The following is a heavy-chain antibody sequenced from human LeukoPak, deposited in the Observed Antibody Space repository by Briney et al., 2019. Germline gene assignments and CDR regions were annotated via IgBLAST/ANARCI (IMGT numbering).Heavy chain of an antibody. CDR1: GGSISSYY. J-gene: IGHJ4*02. V-gene: IGHV4-59*01. CDR3: AREGYAADFDY. Sequence: PSETLSLTCTVSGGSISSYYWSWIRQPPGKGLEWIGYIYYSGSTNYNPSLKSRVTISVDTSRNQFSLKLSSVTAADTAVYYCAREGYAADFDYWGQGTLVIVSS. CDR2: IYYSGST. D-gene: IGHD6-13*01.